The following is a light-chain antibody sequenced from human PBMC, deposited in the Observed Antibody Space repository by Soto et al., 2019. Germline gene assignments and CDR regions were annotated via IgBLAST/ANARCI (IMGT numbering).Light chain of an antibody. J-gene: IGKJ1*01. V-gene: IGKV1-27*01. Sequence: DIQMTQSPSSLSASVGDRVTITCRASQGISNYLAWYQQKPGKVPKLLIYAASTLQSGVPSRFSGSGSGTDFTLTISSLEPEDFAVYYCQHCSNWPGWTFGQGTTVEVK. CDR2: AAS. CDR3: QHCSNWPGWT. CDR1: QGISNY.